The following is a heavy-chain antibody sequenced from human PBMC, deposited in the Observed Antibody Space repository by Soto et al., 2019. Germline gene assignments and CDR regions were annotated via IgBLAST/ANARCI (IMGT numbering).Heavy chain of an antibody. D-gene: IGHD3-10*01. J-gene: IGHJ5*02. CDR1: GFTFNNYA. CDR2: ISGSGSST. V-gene: IGHV3-23*01. CDR3: AKDNRGGTLDL. Sequence: GGSLRLSCAASGFTFNNYAMSWVRQTPEKGLEWVSAISGSGSSTYYADSVRGRFTISRDNFKNTLYLQMNSLRAEDTAVYYCAKDNRGGTLDLWGQGTLVTVSS.